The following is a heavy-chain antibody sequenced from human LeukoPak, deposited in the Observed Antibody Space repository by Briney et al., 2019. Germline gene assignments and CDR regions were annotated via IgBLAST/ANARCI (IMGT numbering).Heavy chain of an antibody. CDR3: TRGETMDV. V-gene: IGHV3-7*01. Sequence: ETLSLTCTVSGGSMTSSSYYWGWIRQPPGEGLEWVANIDEDGNEEHYVRSVKGRFTISRDNAKNLVYLQMNSLRVDDTAVYYCTRGETMDVWGKGTTVTVSS. D-gene: IGHD5-24*01. CDR1: GGSMTSSSYY. J-gene: IGHJ6*03. CDR2: IDEDGNEE.